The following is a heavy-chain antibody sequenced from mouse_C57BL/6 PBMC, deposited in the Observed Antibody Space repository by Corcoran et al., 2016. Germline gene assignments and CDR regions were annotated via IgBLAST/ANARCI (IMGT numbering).Heavy chain of an antibody. CDR1: GFNIKDYY. CDR3: TTPSGWLLGAMDY. CDR2: IDPEDGDT. J-gene: IGHJ4*01. Sequence: EVQLQQSGAELVRPGASVKLSCTASGFNIKDYYMHWVKQRPEQGLEWIGRIDPEDGDTGYAPKFQGKATMTADTSSNTAYLQLSSLTSEDTAVYYCTTPSGWLLGAMDYWGQGTSVTVSS. V-gene: IGHV14-1*01. D-gene: IGHD2-3*01.